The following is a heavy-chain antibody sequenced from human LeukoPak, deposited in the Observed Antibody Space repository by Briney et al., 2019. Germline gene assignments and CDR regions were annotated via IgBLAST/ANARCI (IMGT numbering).Heavy chain of an antibody. CDR1: GGSISSGDYY. CDR2: IYYSGST. J-gene: IGHJ5*02. Sequence: SETLSLTCTVSGGSISSGDYYWSWIRQPPGKGLEWIGYIYYSGSTYYNPSLKSRVTISVDTSKNQFSLKLSSVTAADTAVYYCAKNGQSGFSFDPWGQGTLVTVSS. CDR3: AKNGQSGFSFDP. V-gene: IGHV4-30-4*08. D-gene: IGHD3-3*01.